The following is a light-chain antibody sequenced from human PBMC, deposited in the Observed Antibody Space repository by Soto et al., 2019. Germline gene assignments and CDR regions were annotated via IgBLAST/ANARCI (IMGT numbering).Light chain of an antibody. CDR1: LTVSTN. CDR3: QQYNNWPPGAT. CDR2: YTS. J-gene: IGKJ3*01. Sequence: DIVMTQSPATLSVSPGERATLSCRASLTVSTNLAWYQQKPGQAPRLLIYYTSTRATGIPARFSGSVSGKEFTLTITSLQSEDSAVYYCQQYNNWPPGATFGPGTKVEIK. V-gene: IGKV3-15*01.